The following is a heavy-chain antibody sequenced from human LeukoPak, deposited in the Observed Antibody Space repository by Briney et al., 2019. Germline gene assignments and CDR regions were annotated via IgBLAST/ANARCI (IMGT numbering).Heavy chain of an antibody. V-gene: IGHV3-11*01. Sequence: GGSLRLSCAASGFTFSDYYMSWIRQAPGKGLEWVSYISSSGSTIYYADSVKGRFTISRDNAKNSLYLQMNSLRAEDTAVYYCAKEDYSSSWYGDYFDYWGQGTLVTVSS. D-gene: IGHD6-13*01. CDR3: AKEDYSSSWYGDYFDY. CDR2: ISSSGSTI. J-gene: IGHJ4*02. CDR1: GFTFSDYY.